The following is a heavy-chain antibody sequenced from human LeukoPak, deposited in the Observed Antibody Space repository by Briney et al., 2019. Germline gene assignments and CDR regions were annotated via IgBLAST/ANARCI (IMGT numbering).Heavy chain of an antibody. J-gene: IGHJ4*02. D-gene: IGHD4-17*01. Sequence: PGRSLRLSCAASGFTFSGYEINWVRQAPGKGLEYVSDMSDNGVRTYYANSVKDRFTISTDNSKNTLYLQMGSLRAEDLAVYYCAREVYGDSDTYYFYYWGQGTLVTVSS. V-gene: IGHV3-64*01. CDR3: AREVYGDSDTYYFYY. CDR1: GFTFSGYE. CDR2: MSDNGVRT.